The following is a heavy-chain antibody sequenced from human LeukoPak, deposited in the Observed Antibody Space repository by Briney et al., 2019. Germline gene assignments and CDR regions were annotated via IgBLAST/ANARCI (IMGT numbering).Heavy chain of an antibody. Sequence: PSETLSLTCAVYGGSFSGYYWSWIRQPPGKGLEWIGEINHSGSTNYNPSLKSRVTISVDTSKNQFSLKLSSVTAADTAVYYCARRGSSWYENFDYWGQGTLVTVSS. D-gene: IGHD6-13*01. CDR1: GGSFSGYY. J-gene: IGHJ4*02. CDR2: INHSGST. CDR3: ARRGSSWYENFDY. V-gene: IGHV4-34*01.